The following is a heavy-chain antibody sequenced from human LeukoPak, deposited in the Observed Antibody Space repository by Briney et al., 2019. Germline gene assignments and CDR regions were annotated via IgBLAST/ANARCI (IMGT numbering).Heavy chain of an antibody. V-gene: IGHV3-11*04. J-gene: IGHJ4*02. Sequence: PGGSLRLSCAASGFTFSDYYMSWIRQAPGKGLEWVSYISSSGSTIYYADSVKGRFTISRDNAKNSLYLQMNSLRAEDTAVYYCARDHDYDSSGYLPAPFDYWGQGTLVTVSS. CDR2: ISSSGSTI. CDR3: ARDHDYDSSGYLPAPFDY. CDR1: GFTFSDYY. D-gene: IGHD3-22*01.